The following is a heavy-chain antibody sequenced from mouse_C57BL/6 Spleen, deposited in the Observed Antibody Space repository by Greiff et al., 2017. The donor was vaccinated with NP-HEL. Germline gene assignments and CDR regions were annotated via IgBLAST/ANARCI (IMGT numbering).Heavy chain of an antibody. CDR1: GYTFTSYW. CDR3: ARKGAMGAMDY. V-gene: IGHV1-72*01. CDR2: FDPNSGGL. J-gene: IGHJ4*01. Sequence: QVQLQQPGAELVKPGASVKLSCKASGYTFTSYWMHWVKQTPGRGLEWIGRFDPNSGGLTSNEKFKSKATLPVDKPSSTAYMQLSSLTSEDAAVYYCARKGAMGAMDYWGQGTSVTVSS. D-gene: IGHD1-1*02.